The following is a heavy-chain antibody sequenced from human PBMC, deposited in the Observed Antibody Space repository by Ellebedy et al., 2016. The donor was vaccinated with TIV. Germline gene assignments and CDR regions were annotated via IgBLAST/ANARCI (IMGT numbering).Heavy chain of an antibody. CDR3: ARADEGDPLDY. Sequence: AASVKVSCKASGYSFGSYYLHWVRQAPGQGLEWMGIIDPRGGRIDYAQKFTDRVIMSRDKSTNTVYMELSSLRSEDTAIYYCARADEGDPLDYWGQGTLVTVSS. J-gene: IGHJ4*02. CDR1: GYSFGSYY. V-gene: IGHV1-46*01. CDR2: IDPRGGRI. D-gene: IGHD3-10*01.